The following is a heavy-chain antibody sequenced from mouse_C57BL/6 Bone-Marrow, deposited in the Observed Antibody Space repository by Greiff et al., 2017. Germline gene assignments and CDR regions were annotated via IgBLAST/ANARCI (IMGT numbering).Heavy chain of an antibody. Sequence: DVKLVESGGGLVKPGGSLKLSCAASGFTFSDYGMHWVRQAPEKGLEWVAYISSGSSTIYYADTVKGRFTISRDNAKNTLFLQMTILRSEDTAMYYCARHPYYGSSYGYCDYWGQGTTLTVSS. J-gene: IGHJ2*01. CDR1: GFTFSDYG. D-gene: IGHD1-1*01. CDR3: ARHPYYGSSYGYCDY. CDR2: ISSGSSTI. V-gene: IGHV5-17*01.